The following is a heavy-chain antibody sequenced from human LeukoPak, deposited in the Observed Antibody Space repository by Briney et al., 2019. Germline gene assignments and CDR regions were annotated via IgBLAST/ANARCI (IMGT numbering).Heavy chain of an antibody. CDR2: IYSGGST. Sequence: GGSLRLSCAASGFTVSSNYMSWVRQAPRKGLEWVSVIYSGGSTYYADSVKGRFTISRDNSKNTLYLQMNSLRAEDTAVYYCARYYYDSSGYYTPHFDYWVQGPLVTVSA. CDR3: ARYYYDSSGYYTPHFDY. J-gene: IGHJ4*02. D-gene: IGHD3-22*01. CDR1: GFTVSSNY. V-gene: IGHV3-53*01.